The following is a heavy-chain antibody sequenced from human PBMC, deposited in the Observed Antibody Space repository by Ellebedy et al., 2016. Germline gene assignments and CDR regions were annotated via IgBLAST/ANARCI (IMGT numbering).Heavy chain of an antibody. Sequence: GESLKISXAASGFIFRNYGMHWVRQAPGKGLEWVAVISHNGSNSYYADSVRGRFTISRDNSKNTLYLQLNSLGTEDTAVYYCAKDMLIVDADYGLDVWGQGTTVIVS. CDR1: GFIFRNYG. V-gene: IGHV3-30*18. CDR3: AKDMLIVDADYGLDV. CDR2: ISHNGSNS. J-gene: IGHJ6*02. D-gene: IGHD3-16*01.